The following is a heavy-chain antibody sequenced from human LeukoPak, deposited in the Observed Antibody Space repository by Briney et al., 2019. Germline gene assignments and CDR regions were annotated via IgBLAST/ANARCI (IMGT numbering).Heavy chain of an antibody. Sequence: SVKVSCKASGGTFSSYAISWVRQAPGQGLEWMGGIIPIFGTANYARKFQGRVTITADKSTSTAYMELSSLRSEDTAVYYCARRAWKNNWNDAGPDYFDYWGQGTLVTVSS. CDR2: IIPIFGTA. J-gene: IGHJ4*02. D-gene: IGHD1-1*01. CDR3: ARRAWKNNWNDAGPDYFDY. CDR1: GGTFSSYA. V-gene: IGHV1-69*06.